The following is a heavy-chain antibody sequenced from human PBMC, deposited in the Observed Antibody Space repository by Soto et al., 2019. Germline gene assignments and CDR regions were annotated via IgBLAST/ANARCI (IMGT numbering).Heavy chain of an antibody. Sequence: GGSLRLSCTASGFTFSSYSMNWVRPAPGKGLEWVSYISSSSSTTYYADSVKGRFTISRDNAQNTQYLQMNSLIDEDPAVYYYAREIPWRGEGWLDRCGQGNLVDVCS. J-gene: IGHJ5*02. CDR2: ISSSSSTT. CDR1: GFTFSSYS. V-gene: IGHV3-48*02. CDR3: AREIPWRGEGWLDR. D-gene: IGHD3-16*01.